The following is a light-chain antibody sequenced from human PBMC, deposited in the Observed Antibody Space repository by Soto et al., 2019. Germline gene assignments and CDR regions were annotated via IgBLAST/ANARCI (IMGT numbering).Light chain of an antibody. V-gene: IGKV1-5*03. CDR2: KAS. J-gene: IGKJ1*01. CDR3: KQYNSYWT. Sequence: DLQMTQSPSTLSASVGDRVTITCRASQSISSWLAWYQQKPGKAPKLMIYKASSLESGVPSRFSGGGSGTEFTLTISSLQPDGFASYYGKQYNSYWTFGQGTKVEIK. CDR1: QSISSW.